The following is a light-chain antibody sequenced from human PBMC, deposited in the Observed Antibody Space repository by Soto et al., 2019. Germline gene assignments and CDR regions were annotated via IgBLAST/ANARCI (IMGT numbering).Light chain of an antibody. V-gene: IGLV2-23*01. CDR1: SNDVGTYNL. J-gene: IGLJ2*01. CDR3: CSYGRSVV. CDR2: EAS. Sequence: QSALTQPASVSGSPGQSITISCTGISNDVGTYNLVSWYQHHPGKAPKLIIYEASKRPSGVPNRFSGSKSGNTASLTISGLHAEDEAYYYCCSYGRSVVFGGGTKVTVL.